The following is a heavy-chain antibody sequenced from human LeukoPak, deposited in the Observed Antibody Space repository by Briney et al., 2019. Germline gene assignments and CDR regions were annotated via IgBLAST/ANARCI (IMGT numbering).Heavy chain of an antibody. CDR3: ARANGGEGAFDI. J-gene: IGHJ3*02. D-gene: IGHD2-8*01. Sequence: ASVKVSCKASGYTFTSYYMHWVRQARGQGLEWMGIINPSGGSTSYAQKFQGRVTMTRDMSTSTVYMELSSLRSEDTAVHYCARANGGEGAFDIWGQGTMVTVSS. CDR2: INPSGGST. V-gene: IGHV1-46*01. CDR1: GYTFTSYY.